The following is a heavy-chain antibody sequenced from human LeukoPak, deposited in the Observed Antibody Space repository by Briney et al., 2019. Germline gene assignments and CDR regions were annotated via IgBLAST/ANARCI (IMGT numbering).Heavy chain of an antibody. Sequence: SETLSLTCTVSGGSISSYYWSWIRQPPGKGLEWIGYIYYSGSANYNPSLKSRVTISVDTSKNQFSLKLSSVTAADTAVYYCARAPVPFLFLGFDPLGQGTLVTVSS. V-gene: IGHV4-59*01. CDR3: ARAPVPFLFLGFDP. CDR2: IYYSGSA. D-gene: IGHD2-2*01. CDR1: GGSISSYY. J-gene: IGHJ5*02.